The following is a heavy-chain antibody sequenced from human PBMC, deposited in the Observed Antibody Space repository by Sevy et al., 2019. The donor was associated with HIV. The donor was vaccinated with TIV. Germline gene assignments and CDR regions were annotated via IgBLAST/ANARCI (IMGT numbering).Heavy chain of an antibody. Sequence: GGSLRLSCEASGFVFSSHWLPWLRQAPGKGLEWVANIKQDGSGKYYVDSVKGRFTISRDNARNSLYLRMNSLRVEDTAMYYCASDYFWGQGSLVTVSS. D-gene: IGHD3-10*01. CDR2: IKQDGSGK. V-gene: IGHV3-7*01. CDR1: GFVFSSHW. CDR3: ASDYF. J-gene: IGHJ4*02.